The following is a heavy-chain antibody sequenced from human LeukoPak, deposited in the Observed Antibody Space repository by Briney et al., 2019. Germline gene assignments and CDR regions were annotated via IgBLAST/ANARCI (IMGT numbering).Heavy chain of an antibody. CDR1: GYTFTIYG. J-gene: IGHJ6*02. D-gene: IGHD5-12*01. CDR3: ASLVATISTGYGMDV. V-gene: IGHV1-69*13. Sequence: SVTVSCTASGYTFTIYGISWVRQAPGQGLEWMGGIIPIFGTANYAQKFQGRVTITADESTSTAYMELSSLRSEDTAVYYCASLVATISTGYGMDVWGQGTTVTVSS. CDR2: IIPIFGTA.